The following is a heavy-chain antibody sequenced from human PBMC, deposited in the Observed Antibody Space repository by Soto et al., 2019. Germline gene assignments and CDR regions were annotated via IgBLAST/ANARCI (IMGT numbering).Heavy chain of an antibody. Sequence: EVQVVESGGGLVQPGGSLRLSCAASGFTVNSNYMSWVRQAPGKGLEWLSSLYSGGNTNYADSVKDRVTISRDNSKNTLYLQMNSLRAEDTAVYHCVREGPYGARYFDLWGRGTLVTVSS. J-gene: IGHJ2*01. CDR1: GFTVNSNY. D-gene: IGHD4-17*01. CDR2: LYSGGNT. V-gene: IGHV3-66*01. CDR3: VREGPYGARYFDL.